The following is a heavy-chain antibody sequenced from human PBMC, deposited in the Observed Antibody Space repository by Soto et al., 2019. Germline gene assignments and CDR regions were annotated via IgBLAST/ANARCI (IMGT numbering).Heavy chain of an antibody. CDR2: IIPIFGTA. CDR1: GGTFSSYA. J-gene: IGHJ5*02. D-gene: IGHD2-2*01. V-gene: IGHV1-69*01. CDR3: ARGGLGYCSSTSCEIWFDP. Sequence: VQLVQSGAEVKKPGSSVKVSCKASGGTFSSYAISWVRQAPGQGLEWMGGIIPIFGTANYAQKFQGRVTITADESTSTAYMELSSLRSEDTAVYYCARGGLGYCSSTSCEIWFDPWGQGTLVTVSS.